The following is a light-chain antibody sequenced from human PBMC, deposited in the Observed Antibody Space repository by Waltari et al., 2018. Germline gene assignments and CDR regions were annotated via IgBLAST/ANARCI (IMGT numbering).Light chain of an antibody. CDR2: HNP. V-gene: IGLV1-40*01. Sequence: QSVLTQPPSLSGAPGQRVTISCTGSSSNIGAGYGVQWYQQFPGTDTKLLIYHNPNRPRGVPARFSGSKSATSASLAITGLQAEDEAVYYCQSYDSSLRGFSVFGTETKVTV. CDR3: QSYDSSLRGFSV. J-gene: IGLJ1*01. CDR1: SSNIGAGYG.